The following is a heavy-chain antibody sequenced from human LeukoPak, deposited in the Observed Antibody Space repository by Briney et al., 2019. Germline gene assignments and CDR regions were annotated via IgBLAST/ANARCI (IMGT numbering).Heavy chain of an antibody. CDR2: IRYDGSNK. J-gene: IGHJ4*02. V-gene: IGHV3-30*02. D-gene: IGHD3-10*01. CDR3: AKDEVLLWFGELPYYFDY. Sequence: GGSLRLSCAASGFTFDDYGMSWVRQAPGKGLEWVAFIRYDGSNKYYADSVKGRFTIPRDNSKNTLYLQMNSLRAEDTAVYYCAKDEVLLWFGELPYYFDYWGQGTLVTVSS. CDR1: GFTFDDYG.